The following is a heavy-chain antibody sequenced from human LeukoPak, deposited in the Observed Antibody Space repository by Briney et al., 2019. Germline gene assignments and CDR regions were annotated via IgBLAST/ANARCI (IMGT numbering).Heavy chain of an antibody. CDR3: ATLWFGELLGDY. J-gene: IGHJ4*02. D-gene: IGHD3-10*01. V-gene: IGHV3-48*03. Sequence: GGSLRLSCAASGFTFSSYEMNWVRQAPGKGLEWVSYISSSGSTIYYADSVKGRSTISRDNAKNSLYLQMDSLRAEDTAVYYCATLWFGELLGDYWGQGTLVTVSS. CDR1: GFTFSSYE. CDR2: ISSSGSTI.